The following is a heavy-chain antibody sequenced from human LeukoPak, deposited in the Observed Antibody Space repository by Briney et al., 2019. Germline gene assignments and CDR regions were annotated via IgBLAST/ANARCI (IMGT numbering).Heavy chain of an antibody. CDR3: ARGERSSWYQYFDY. J-gene: IGHJ4*02. V-gene: IGHV3-30*02. CDR1: GFAFSSYG. Sequence: GGSLRLSCAASGFAFSSYGMHWVRQAPGKGLEWVAFIRYDGSNKYYADSVKGRFTISRDNSKNTLYLQMNSLRAEDTAVYYCARGERSSWYQYFDYWGQGTLVTVSS. CDR2: IRYDGSNK. D-gene: IGHD6-13*01.